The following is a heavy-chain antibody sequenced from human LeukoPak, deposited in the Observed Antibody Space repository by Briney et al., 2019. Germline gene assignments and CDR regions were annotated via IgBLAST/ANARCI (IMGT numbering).Heavy chain of an antibody. CDR3: ARARGGVQLWLY. CDR2: IYYSGST. D-gene: IGHD5-18*01. Sequence: SETLSLTCTVSGGSISSYYWGWIRQPPGKGLEWIGSIYYSGSTYYNPSLKSRVTISVDTSKNQFSLKLSSVTAADTAVYYCARARGGVQLWLYWGQGTLVTVSS. J-gene: IGHJ4*02. CDR1: GGSISSYY. V-gene: IGHV4-39*07.